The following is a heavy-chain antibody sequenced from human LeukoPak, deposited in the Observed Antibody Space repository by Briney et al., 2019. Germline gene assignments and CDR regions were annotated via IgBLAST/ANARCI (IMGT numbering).Heavy chain of an antibody. J-gene: IGHJ4*02. CDR1: GFALSDHY. Sequence: PGGSLRLSCAASGFALSDHYMAWVRQAPGKGLEWVANIKPDGTETFYVDSVKGRFTISRDNAKNSLYLQMNSLRADDTAVFYCARDDGLRTVDYWGQGTLVTVSS. V-gene: IGHV3-7*01. CDR2: IKPDGTET. CDR3: ARDDGLRTVDY. D-gene: IGHD4-17*01.